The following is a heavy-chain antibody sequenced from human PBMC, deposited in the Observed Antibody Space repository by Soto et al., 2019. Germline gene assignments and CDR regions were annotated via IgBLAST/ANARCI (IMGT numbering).Heavy chain of an antibody. Sequence: PVGSLRLSCAASGFTFSSYWMHWVRQAPGKGLVWVSHISSDGSGTSYADSVKGRFTIYRDNAKNTVYLQMSSLRAEDTAVYFCARDRGYNLDYWGQGILVTVSS. J-gene: IGHJ4*02. V-gene: IGHV3-74*01. D-gene: IGHD3-22*01. CDR1: GFTFSSYW. CDR3: ARDRGYNLDY. CDR2: ISSDGSGT.